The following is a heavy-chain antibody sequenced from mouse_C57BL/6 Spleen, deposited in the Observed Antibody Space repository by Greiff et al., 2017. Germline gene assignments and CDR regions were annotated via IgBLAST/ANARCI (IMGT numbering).Heavy chain of an antibody. V-gene: IGHV2-6-1*01. CDR3: ARHERGDYDVMDY. Sequence: VKLMESGPGLVAPSQSLSITCTVSGFSLTSYGVHWVRQPPGKGLEWLVVIWSDGSTTYNSALKSRLSISKDNSKSQVFLKMNSLQTDDTAMYYCARHERGDYDVMDYWGQGTSVTVSS. CDR1: GFSLTSYG. J-gene: IGHJ4*01. CDR2: IWSDGST.